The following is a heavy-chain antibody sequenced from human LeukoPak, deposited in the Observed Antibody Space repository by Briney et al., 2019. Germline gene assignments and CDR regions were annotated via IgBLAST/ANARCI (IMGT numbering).Heavy chain of an antibody. CDR1: GGSTSNYY. CDR2: ISYSGSS. J-gene: IGHJ6*03. V-gene: IGHV4-59*01. Sequence: LETLSLTCTVSGGSTSNYYWSWIRQPPGKGLEWIGYISYSGSSNSHPSLKSRVTISVDMSQTQVYLELSSVTAADTAVYYCARARYREDSYGYAGGFYYMDVWGKGTTVTVSS. CDR3: ARARYREDSYGYAGGFYYMDV. D-gene: IGHD5-18*01.